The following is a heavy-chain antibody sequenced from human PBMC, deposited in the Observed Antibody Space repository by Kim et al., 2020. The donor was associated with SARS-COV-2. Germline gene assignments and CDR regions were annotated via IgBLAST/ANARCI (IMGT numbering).Heavy chain of an antibody. Sequence: SETLSLTCTVSGVSIDTSDYYWAWIRQPPGQGLEWIATIYFTGTTFYSPSLKSRATVSIDTSKDQFSLDLNSVTTTDTSMYYCARLVRVGRSLDQWCQG. CDR3: ARLVRVGRSLDQ. D-gene: IGHD1-26*01. CDR1: GVSIDTSDYY. CDR2: IYFTGTT. V-gene: IGHV4-39*01. J-gene: IGHJ4*02.